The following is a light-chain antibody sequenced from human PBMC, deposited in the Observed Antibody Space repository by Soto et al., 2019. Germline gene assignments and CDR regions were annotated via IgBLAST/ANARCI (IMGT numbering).Light chain of an antibody. Sequence: QMTQSPSTLSASIGDRVTITCRASQSVDSRLAWYQQKPGKAPKLLVYDASTLETGVPSRFSGSGSGAEFTLTITGLQPEDIATYSCQHYDSFWSFGQGTRLEIK. CDR3: QHYDSFWS. J-gene: IGKJ5*01. CDR2: DAS. V-gene: IGKV1-5*01. CDR1: QSVDSR.